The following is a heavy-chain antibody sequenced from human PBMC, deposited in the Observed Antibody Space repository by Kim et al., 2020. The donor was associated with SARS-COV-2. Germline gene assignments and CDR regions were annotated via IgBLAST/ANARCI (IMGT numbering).Heavy chain of an antibody. Sequence: SETLSLTCTVSGGSISSGSYYWSWIRQPAGKGLEWIGRIYTSGSTNYNPSLKSRVTISVDTSKNQFFLKLSSVTAADTAVYYCARADVDTAMVNYYGMDVWGQGTTVTVSS. J-gene: IGHJ6*02. V-gene: IGHV4-61*02. CDR2: IYTSGST. CDR3: ARADVDTAMVNYYGMDV. CDR1: GGSISSGSYY. D-gene: IGHD5-18*01.